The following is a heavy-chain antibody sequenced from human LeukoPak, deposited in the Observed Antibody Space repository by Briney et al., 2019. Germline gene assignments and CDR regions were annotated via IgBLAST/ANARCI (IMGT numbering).Heavy chain of an antibody. CDR1: GYSISSGYY. CDR2: IYHSGST. J-gene: IGHJ4*02. V-gene: IGHV4-38-2*02. D-gene: IGHD3-3*01. Sequence: PSETLSLTCTVSGYSISSGYYWGWIRQPPGKGLEWIGSIYHSGSTYYNPSLKSRVTISVDTPKSQFALKLSSVTAADTAVYYCARETTIFGVVNPFDYWGQGTLVSVSS. CDR3: ARETTIFGVVNPFDY.